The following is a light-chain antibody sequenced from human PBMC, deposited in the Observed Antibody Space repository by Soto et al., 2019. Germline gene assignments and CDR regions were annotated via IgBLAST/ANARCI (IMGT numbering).Light chain of an antibody. J-gene: IGKJ2*01. CDR1: QSVTNRY. CDR3: QQYGPSPMYT. V-gene: IGKV3-20*01. Sequence: ESVLTQSPGTLSLSPGERATLSCRASQSVTNRYFAWYQQRPGQAPRLLIYGISNRATGIPDRFSGSGSGTDFTLTISRLEPEDFVVYYCQQYGPSPMYTFGQGTRLEIK. CDR2: GIS.